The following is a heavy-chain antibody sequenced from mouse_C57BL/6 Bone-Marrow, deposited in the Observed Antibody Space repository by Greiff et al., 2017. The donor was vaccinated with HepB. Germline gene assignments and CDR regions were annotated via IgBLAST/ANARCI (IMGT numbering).Heavy chain of an antibody. Sequence: VQVVESGAELVKPGASVKISCKASGYAFSSYWMNWVKQRPGKGLEWIGQIYPGDGDTNYNGKFKGKATLTADKSSSTAYMQLSSLTSEDSAVYFCARKGYYAMDYWGQGTSVTVSS. V-gene: IGHV1-80*01. CDR2: IYPGDGDT. J-gene: IGHJ4*01. CDR1: GYAFSSYW. CDR3: ARKGYYAMDY.